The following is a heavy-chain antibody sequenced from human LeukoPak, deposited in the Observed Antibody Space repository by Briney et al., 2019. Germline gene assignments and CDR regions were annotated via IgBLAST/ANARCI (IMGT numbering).Heavy chain of an antibody. D-gene: IGHD3-16*01. CDR1: GYSFTSYY. Sequence: GASVKVSCKASGYSFTSYYIHWVRQAPGQGLEWMGMINPNYGGTAYAQMFKGGVTLTRDTSTSTVYMELSSLKSEDTAVYFCARDQGRTADYVWGTYFGYWGQGALVTVSS. V-gene: IGHV1-46*01. J-gene: IGHJ4*02. CDR3: ARDQGRTADYVWGTYFGY. CDR2: INPNYGGT.